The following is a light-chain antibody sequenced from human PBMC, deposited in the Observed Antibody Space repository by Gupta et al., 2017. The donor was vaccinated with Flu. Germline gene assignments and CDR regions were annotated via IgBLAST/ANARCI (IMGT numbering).Light chain of an antibody. CDR3: QQSYNNPWT. J-gene: IGKJ1*01. Sequence: PLYLTGAVGDSVTITCRASQSITTYLNWYQQKPGNAPNVLIYAASNLQSGVPSRFSGSGSGTDFTLTISSLQPEDFATYYCQQSYNNPWTFGQGTKVEIK. V-gene: IGKV1-39*01. CDR2: AAS. CDR1: QSITTY.